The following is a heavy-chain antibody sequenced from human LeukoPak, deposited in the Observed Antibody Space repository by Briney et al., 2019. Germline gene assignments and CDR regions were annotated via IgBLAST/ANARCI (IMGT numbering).Heavy chain of an antibody. CDR3: ARVSRWFLAVAGYADF. V-gene: IGHV4-34*01. J-gene: IGHJ4*02. CDR2: TNHRGSA. CDR1: GGSFSGYS. Sequence: PSETLSLTCAFSGGSFSGYSWSWIRQTPAQGLEWIGETNHRGSANYNPSLKSRVTIPVDASKSQSSLKLSSVTAAETAVYYCARVSRWFLAVAGYADFWGQGTQVTVSS. D-gene: IGHD6-19*01.